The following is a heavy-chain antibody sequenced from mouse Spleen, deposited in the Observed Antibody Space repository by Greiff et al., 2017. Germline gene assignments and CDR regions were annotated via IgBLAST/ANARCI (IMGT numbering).Heavy chain of an antibody. D-gene: IGHD1-1*01. V-gene: IGHV5-16*01. CDR2: INYDGSST. Sequence: EVMLVESEGGLVQPGSSMKLSCTASGFTFSDYYMAWVRQVPEKGLEWVANINYDGSSTYYLDSLKSRFIISRDNAKNILYLQMSSLKSEDTATYYCARGGSSFYYYAMDYWGQGTSVTVSS. CDR3: ARGGSSFYYYAMDY. CDR1: GFTFSDYY. J-gene: IGHJ4*01.